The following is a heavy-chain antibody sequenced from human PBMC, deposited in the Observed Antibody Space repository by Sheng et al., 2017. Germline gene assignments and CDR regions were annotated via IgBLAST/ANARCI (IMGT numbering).Heavy chain of an antibody. CDR2: IIPIFGTA. D-gene: IGHD3-3*01. CDR1: GGTFSSYA. J-gene: IGHJ6*02. CDR3: AKGTIFGVVTPYGMDV. Sequence: QVQLVQSGAEVKKPGSSVKVSCKASGGTFSSYAISWVRQAPGQGLEWMGGIIPIFGTANYAQKFQGRVTITADESTSTAYMELSSLRSEDTAVYYCAKGTIFGVVTPYGMDVWGQGTTVTVSS. V-gene: IGHV1-69*01.